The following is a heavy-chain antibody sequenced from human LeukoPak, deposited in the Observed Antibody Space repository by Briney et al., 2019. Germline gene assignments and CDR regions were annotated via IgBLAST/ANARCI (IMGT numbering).Heavy chain of an antibody. J-gene: IGHJ3*02. Sequence: SETLSLTCTVSGGSISSYYWSWIRQPPGKGLEWIGYIYYSGSTNYNPSLKSRVTISVDTSRNQFSLKLSSVTAADTAVYYCARIPNTVVASDTWGQGTMVTVSS. D-gene: IGHD4-23*01. CDR3: ARIPNTVVASDT. CDR1: GGSISSYY. V-gene: IGHV4-59*08. CDR2: IYYSGST.